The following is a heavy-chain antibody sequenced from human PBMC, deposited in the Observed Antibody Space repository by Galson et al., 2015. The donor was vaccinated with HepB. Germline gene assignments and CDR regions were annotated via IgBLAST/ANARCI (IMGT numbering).Heavy chain of an antibody. V-gene: IGHV1-3*01. CDR2: INVGNGNR. CDR3: ARVRESGSSASDI. CDR1: GYTFTRHA. D-gene: IGHD1-26*01. J-gene: IGHJ3*02. Sequence: SVKVSCKASGYTFTRHAIQWVRQAPGQGLEWLAWINVGNGNRKYSQKFQGRVTTNRDSSASMVYMELTSLRSEDTAVYYCARVRESGSSASDIWGQGTLVTVSS.